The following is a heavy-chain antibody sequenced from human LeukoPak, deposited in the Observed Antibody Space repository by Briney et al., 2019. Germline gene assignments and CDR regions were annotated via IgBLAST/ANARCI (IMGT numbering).Heavy chain of an antibody. CDR1: GVSVSDGRYY. V-gene: IGHV4-31*03. CDR3: ATPYCSSISCLDVFNM. CDR2: KYYSGSA. J-gene: IGHJ3*02. D-gene: IGHD2-2*01. Sequence: PSQTLSLTCNVSGVSVSDGRYYWTWIRQHPGKGLEWIGYKYYSGSAKYNPSLKSRLTISIDTSKNQFSLHLSSVTAADTATYYCATPYCSSISCLDVFNMWGQGTRVTVCS.